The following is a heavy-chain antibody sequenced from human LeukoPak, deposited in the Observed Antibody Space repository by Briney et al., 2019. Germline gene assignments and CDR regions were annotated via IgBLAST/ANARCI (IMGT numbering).Heavy chain of an antibody. CDR1: GFTFSNGW. J-gene: IGHJ4*02. V-gene: IGHV3-15*01. CDR2: IKSKSERGTT. CDR3: TPNLYCSTSSCYTLDN. D-gene: IGHD2-2*02. Sequence: GGSLRLSCAASGFTFSNGWMSWVRQAPGKGLEWVGRIKSKSERGTTDYAAPVKGRFTISRDGSTNTVYLHMSSLKTEDTAVYFCTPNLYCSTSSCYTLDNWGQGTLVAVSP.